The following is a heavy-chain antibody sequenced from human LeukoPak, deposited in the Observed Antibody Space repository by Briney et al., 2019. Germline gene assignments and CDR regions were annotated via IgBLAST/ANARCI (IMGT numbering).Heavy chain of an antibody. J-gene: IGHJ4*02. CDR2: IYPDDSDT. Sequence: GESLKISCKGSGYIFTTYWIGWVRQMPGKGLEWMGIIYPDDSDTRYSPSFQGQVTISADKSISTAYLQWSSLKASDTAMYYCAGHIRSSGSYYVDYWGQGTLVTVSS. V-gene: IGHV5-51*01. CDR1: GYIFTTYW. CDR3: AGHIRSSGSYYVDY. D-gene: IGHD3-10*01.